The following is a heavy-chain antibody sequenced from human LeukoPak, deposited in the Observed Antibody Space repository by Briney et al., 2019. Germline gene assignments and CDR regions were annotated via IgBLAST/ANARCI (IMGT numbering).Heavy chain of an antibody. V-gene: IGHV3-30-3*01. Sequence: GGPLRLSCAASGFTFSSYAMHWVRQAPGKGLEWVAVISYDGSNKYYADSVKGRFTISRDNSKNTLYLQMNSLRAEDTAVYYCARGPNMIVVVITTLVGAFDIWGQGTMVTVSS. CDR1: GFTFSSYA. D-gene: IGHD3-22*01. CDR2: ISYDGSNK. CDR3: ARGPNMIVVVITTLVGAFDI. J-gene: IGHJ3*02.